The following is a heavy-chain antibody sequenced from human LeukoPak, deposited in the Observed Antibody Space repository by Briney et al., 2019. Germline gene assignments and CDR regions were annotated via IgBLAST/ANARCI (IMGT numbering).Heavy chain of an antibody. CDR3: ARGGYDYVWGSYRS. Sequence: SVKVSCKASGGTFSSYAISWVRQAPGQGLEWMGGIIPIFGTANYAQKFQGRVTITTDESTSTAYMELSSLRSEDTAVYYCARGGYDYVWGSYRSWGQGTLVTVSS. D-gene: IGHD3-16*02. CDR1: GGTFSSYA. J-gene: IGHJ5*02. CDR2: IIPIFGTA. V-gene: IGHV1-69*05.